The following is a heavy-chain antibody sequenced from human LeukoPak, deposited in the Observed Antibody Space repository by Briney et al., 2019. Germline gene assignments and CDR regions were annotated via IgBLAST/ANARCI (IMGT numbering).Heavy chain of an antibody. CDR2: INPNSGGT. D-gene: IGHD3-22*01. CDR3: ARDLNYYDSSGYYPSDY. Sequence: ASVKVFCKASGYTFTGYYMHWVRQAPGQGLEWMGWINPNSGGTNYAQKFQGRVTMTRDTSISTAYMELSRLRSDDTAVYYCARDLNYYDSSGYYPSDYWGQGTLVTVSS. V-gene: IGHV1-2*02. CDR1: GYTFTGYY. J-gene: IGHJ4*02.